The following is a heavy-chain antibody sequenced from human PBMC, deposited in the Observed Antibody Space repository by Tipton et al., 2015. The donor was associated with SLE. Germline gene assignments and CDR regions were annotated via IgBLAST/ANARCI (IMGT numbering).Heavy chain of an antibody. J-gene: IGHJ3*02. D-gene: IGHD2-21*02. CDR1: VDSIGSHY. V-gene: IGHV4-59*11. Sequence: TLSLTCTVSVDSIGSHYWTWFRQPPGKGLEYIGYIYYTGSTNYNPALKNRVTISIDTSKKQFSLSLSSVTATDTAVYFCARVGYCSMLTCYSDSFDIWGQGTMVTVSS. CDR3: ARVGYCSMLTCYSDSFDI. CDR2: IYYTGST.